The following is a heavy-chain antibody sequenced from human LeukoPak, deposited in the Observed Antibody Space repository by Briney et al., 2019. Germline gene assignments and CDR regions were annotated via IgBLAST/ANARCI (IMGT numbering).Heavy chain of an antibody. V-gene: IGHV4-59*12. Sequence: SETLSLTCTVSGGSISSYYWSWIRQPPGKGLEWIGYIYYSGSTYYNPSLKSRVTISVDTSKNQFSLKLSSVTAADTAVYYCARVGSWYERVMDVWGKGTTVTISS. CDR1: GGSISSYY. J-gene: IGHJ6*04. CDR2: IYYSGST. D-gene: IGHD6-13*01. CDR3: ARVGSWYERVMDV.